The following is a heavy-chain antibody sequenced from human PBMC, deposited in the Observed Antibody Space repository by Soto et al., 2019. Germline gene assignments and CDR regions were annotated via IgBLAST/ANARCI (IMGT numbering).Heavy chain of an antibody. CDR2: INTYNGDT. CDR3: ARGYCSFASCPFDF. D-gene: IGHD2-2*01. Sequence: HVQLVQSGDEVMKPGASVKVSCKASGYIFSSFGISWVRQVPGQGLEWMGGINTYNGDTNYAQKFQGRVTMTTDTSTSTAYMELRSLISDDTAVYYCARGYCSFASCPFDFWGQGTLVTVSS. V-gene: IGHV1-18*01. J-gene: IGHJ5*01. CDR1: GYIFSSFG.